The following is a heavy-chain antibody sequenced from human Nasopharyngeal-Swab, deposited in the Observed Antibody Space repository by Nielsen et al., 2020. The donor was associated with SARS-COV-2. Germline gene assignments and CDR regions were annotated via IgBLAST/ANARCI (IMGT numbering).Heavy chain of an antibody. V-gene: IGHV3-30-3*01. CDR1: GVTFSSYA. CDR2: ISYDGSNK. Sequence: GESLKISCAASGVTFSSYAMHWGRQAPGKGLEWVAVISYDGSNKYYADSVKGRFTISRDNSKNTLYLQMNSLRAEDTAVYYCARDKSDSSNYWGQGTLVTVSS. D-gene: IGHD3-22*01. J-gene: IGHJ4*02. CDR3: ARDKSDSSNY.